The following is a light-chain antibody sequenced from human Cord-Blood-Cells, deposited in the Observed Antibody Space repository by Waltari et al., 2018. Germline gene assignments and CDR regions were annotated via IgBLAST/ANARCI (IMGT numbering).Light chain of an antibody. CDR1: SSNIGSNT. CDR3: AAWDDSLNGGV. J-gene: IGLJ3*02. CDR2: SNN. Sequence: QSVLTQPPSASGTPGQRVTISCSGSSSNIGSNTVNWYQPLPGTAPKLLIYSNNQRPAGVPDRFSCSKSGTSASLAISGLQSEDGADYYCAAWDDSLNGGVFGGGTKLTVL. V-gene: IGLV1-44*01.